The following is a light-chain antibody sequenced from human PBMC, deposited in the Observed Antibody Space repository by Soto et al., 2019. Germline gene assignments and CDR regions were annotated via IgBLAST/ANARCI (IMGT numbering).Light chain of an antibody. CDR1: SGHSSYA. J-gene: IGLJ1*01. Sequence: QSVLTQSPSASASLGASVKLTCTLSSGHSSYAIAWHQQQPEKGPGYLMKLNSDGSHSKGDGIPDRFSGVSSGAERYLTISSLQSEDEADYYCQTWGTGIHYVFGTGTKVTVL. CDR3: QTWGTGIHYV. V-gene: IGLV4-69*01. CDR2: LNSDGSH.